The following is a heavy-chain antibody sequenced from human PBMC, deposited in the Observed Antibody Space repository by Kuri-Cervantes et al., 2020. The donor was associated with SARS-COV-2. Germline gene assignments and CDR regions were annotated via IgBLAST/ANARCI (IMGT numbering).Heavy chain of an antibody. CDR3: ARNSRSSGSEFDY. CDR1: GFIFNNYA. J-gene: IGHJ4*02. V-gene: IGHV3-48*04. D-gene: IGHD3-10*01. Sequence: GESLKISCAASGFIFNNYALNWVRQAPGGGLEWISYISSTRSTIDYADSVRGRFTISRDNAKSSLFLQMNSLRVEDTAVYYCARNSRSSGSEFDYWGQGTLVTVSS. CDR2: ISSTRSTI.